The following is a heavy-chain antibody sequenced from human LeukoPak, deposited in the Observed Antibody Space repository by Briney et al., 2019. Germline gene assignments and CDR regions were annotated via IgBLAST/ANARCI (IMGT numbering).Heavy chain of an antibody. Sequence: ASVKVSCKASGYTFTSNAINWVRQAPGQGLEWMGWIDTNTGNAAYAQGLTGRSVFSLDTSVSTAYLEISSLKAEDTAVYYCARPMGRYYYYGMDVWGQGTTVTVS. CDR3: ARPMGRYYYYGMDV. CDR2: IDTNTGNA. J-gene: IGHJ6*02. D-gene: IGHD3-16*01. CDR1: GYTFTSNA. V-gene: IGHV7-4-1*02.